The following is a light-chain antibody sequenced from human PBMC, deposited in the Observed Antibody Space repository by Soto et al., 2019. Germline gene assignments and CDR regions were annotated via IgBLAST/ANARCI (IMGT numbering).Light chain of an antibody. CDR2: VGTGGIVG. CDR3: GADHGSGSNFVWV. CDR1: SGYSNYK. Sequence: QLVLTQPPSASASLGASVRLTCILSSGYSNYKVDWYPQRPGKGPRFVMRVGTGGIVGSKGDGIPDRFSVLGSGLNRYLTIKNIQEEDESDYHCGADHGSGSNFVWVFGGGPKLTVL. J-gene: IGLJ3*02. V-gene: IGLV9-49*01.